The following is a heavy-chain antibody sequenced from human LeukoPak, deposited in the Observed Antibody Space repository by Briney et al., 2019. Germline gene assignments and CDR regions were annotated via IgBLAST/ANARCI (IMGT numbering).Heavy chain of an antibody. J-gene: IGHJ5*02. V-gene: IGHV4-4*09. D-gene: IGHD3-16*01. CDR3: ARHLGYNWFDP. CDR2: IYTSGST. Sequence: SETRSLTCTVSGGSISNYYWSWFRQPPGKGLEWIGYIYTSGSTNYNPSLKSRVTISVDTSKNQFSLKPSSVTAADTAVYYCARHLGYNWFDPWGQGTLVIVSS. CDR1: GGSISNYY.